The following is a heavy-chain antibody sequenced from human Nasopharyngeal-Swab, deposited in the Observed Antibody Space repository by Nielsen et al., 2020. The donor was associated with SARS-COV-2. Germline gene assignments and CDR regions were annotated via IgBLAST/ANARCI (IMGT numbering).Heavy chain of an antibody. V-gene: IGHV3-30*18. CDR1: GFTFSSYG. CDR3: AKDSVIFDYSRHWYFYL. CDR2: ISYDGSNK. Sequence: GESLKISCAASGFTFSSYGMHWVRQAPGKGLEWVAVISYDGSNKYYADSVKGRFTISRDNSKNTLYLQMNSLRAEDTAVYYCAKDSVIFDYSRHWYFYLWGRGTLVTVSS. J-gene: IGHJ2*01. D-gene: IGHD3/OR15-3a*01.